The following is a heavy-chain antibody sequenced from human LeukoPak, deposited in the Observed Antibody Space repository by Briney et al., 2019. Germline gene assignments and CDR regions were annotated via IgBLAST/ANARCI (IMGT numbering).Heavy chain of an antibody. D-gene: IGHD3-10*01. J-gene: IGHJ3*02. CDR1: GFIFDAYA. V-gene: IGHV3-9*01. CDR2: INWNSGSM. CDR3: AKDMVRGHRAQMGAFDI. Sequence: GGSLRLSCAASGFIFDAYAMHWVRQAPGKGLEWVSGINWNSGSMDYADSVKGRVIISRDNAKNSLYLQMNSLRVEDTALYYCAKDMVRGHRAQMGAFDIWGQGTMVTVSS.